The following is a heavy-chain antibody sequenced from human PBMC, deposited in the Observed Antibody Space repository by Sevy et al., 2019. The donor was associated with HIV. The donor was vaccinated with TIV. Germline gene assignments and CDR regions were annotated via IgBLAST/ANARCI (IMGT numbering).Heavy chain of an antibody. CDR3: AREGCTKPHDY. Sequence: GESLKISCAASGFTFSKYSMSWVRQPPGKGLEWVSTLSFGCGEINYADYVKGRFTISRDNSKSSVYLQMNNLRPDDTAVYYCAREGCTKPHDYWGQGTLVTFSS. V-gene: IGHV3-23*01. CDR2: LSFGCGEI. J-gene: IGHJ4*02. CDR1: GFTFSKYS. D-gene: IGHD2-8*01.